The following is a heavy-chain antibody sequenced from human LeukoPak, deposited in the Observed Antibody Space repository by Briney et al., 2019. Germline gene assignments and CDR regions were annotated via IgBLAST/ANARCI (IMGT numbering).Heavy chain of an antibody. CDR2: IIPILGTA. CDR1: GGTFSSYA. J-gene: IGHJ4*02. V-gene: IGHV1-69*13. Sequence: GASVKVSCKASGGTFSSYAISWVRQAPGQGLEWMGGIIPILGTANYAQKFQGRVTITADESTSTAYMELSSLRSEDTAVYYCARDRIAARRPLFDYWGQGTLVTVSS. CDR3: ARDRIAARRPLFDY. D-gene: IGHD6-6*01.